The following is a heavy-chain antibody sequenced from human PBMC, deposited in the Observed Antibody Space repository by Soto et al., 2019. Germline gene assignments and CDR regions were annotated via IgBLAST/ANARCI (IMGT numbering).Heavy chain of an antibody. V-gene: IGHV3-23*01. D-gene: IGHD3-22*01. Sequence: TVGPLRLSCAASGFTFSSYAMSWVRQAPGKGLEWVSAISGSGGSTYYADSVKGRFTISRDNSKNTLYLQMNSLRAEDTAVYYCAKDLRGYYDSSGSPNYYYYYGMDVWGQGTTVTVSS. CDR1: GFTFSSYA. CDR2: ISGSGGST. CDR3: AKDLRGYYDSSGSPNYYYYYGMDV. J-gene: IGHJ6*02.